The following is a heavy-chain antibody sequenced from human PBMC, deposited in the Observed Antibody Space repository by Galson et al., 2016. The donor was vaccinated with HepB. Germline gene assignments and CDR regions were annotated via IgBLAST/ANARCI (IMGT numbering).Heavy chain of an antibody. J-gene: IGHJ4*02. D-gene: IGHD3-16*01. CDR1: GYNFITYG. CDR3: VRDEVPVPYYFEY. CDR2: INAGNGDT. V-gene: IGHV1-3*01. Sequence: SVKVFCKASGYNFITYGMHWVRQAPGQRLEWMGWINAGNGDTIYAQKFQGRVTFTRDTSANTVYLDLSSLTSEDTAIYYCVRDEVPVPYYFEYWGQGILVTVSS.